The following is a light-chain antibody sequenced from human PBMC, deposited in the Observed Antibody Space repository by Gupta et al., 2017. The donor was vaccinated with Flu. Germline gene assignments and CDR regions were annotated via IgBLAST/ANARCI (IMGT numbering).Light chain of an antibody. CDR3: SSCAVSNHLV. CDR1: SSDIAAYDY. V-gene: IGLV2-8*01. CDR2: EVS. J-gene: IGLJ2*01. Sequence: QSALTQPPSASGSPGQSVTISCTGTSSDIAAYDYVSWYQQHPGKAPKLIIYEVSKRPSGVPDRFSGSKSGNTASLTVSGLQAEDEADYYCSSCAVSNHLVFGGGTELTVL.